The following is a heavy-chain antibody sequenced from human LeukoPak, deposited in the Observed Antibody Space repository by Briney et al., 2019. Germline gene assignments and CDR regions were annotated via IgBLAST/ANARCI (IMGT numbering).Heavy chain of an antibody. CDR1: GYTFTGYH. CDR2: GKPNSRGK. V-gene: IGHV1-2*06. CDR3: AKDMVFDTIFGVVITYYYMDV. J-gene: IGHJ6*03. D-gene: IGHD3-3*01. Sequence: SIKVCGKAPGYTFTGYHIQRVPQAPVLGIKTIARGKPNSRGKNYAEKLQGRVTMTRDTSISTAYMELSRLRSDDTAVYYCAKDMVFDTIFGVVITYYYMDVWGKGTTVTVSS.